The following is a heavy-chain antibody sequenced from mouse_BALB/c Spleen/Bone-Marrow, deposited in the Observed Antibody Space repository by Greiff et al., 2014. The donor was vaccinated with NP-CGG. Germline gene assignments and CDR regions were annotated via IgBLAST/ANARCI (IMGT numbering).Heavy chain of an antibody. CDR2: INPSNGGT. D-gene: IGHD3-1*01. Sequence: LVESGAELVKPGASVKLSCKASGYTFTSYYMYWVKQRPGQGLEWIGEINPSNGGTNFNEKFKSKATLTVDKSSSTAYMQLSSLTSEYSAVYYCTRGRQDAMDYWGHGTSVTVSS. CDR1: GYTFTSYY. V-gene: IGHV1S81*02. J-gene: IGHJ4*01. CDR3: TRGRQDAMDY.